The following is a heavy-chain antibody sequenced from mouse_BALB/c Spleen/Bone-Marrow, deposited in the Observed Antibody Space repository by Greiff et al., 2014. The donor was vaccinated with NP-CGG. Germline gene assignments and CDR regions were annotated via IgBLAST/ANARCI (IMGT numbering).Heavy chain of an antibody. CDR2: IWAGGST. V-gene: IGHV2-9*02. D-gene: IGHD2-4*01. Sequence: QVHVKQSGPGLVAPSQSLSITCTVSGFSLTSYGVHWVRQPPGKGLEWLGVIWAGGSTSYNSALMSRLSISKDDSKSQVFLKMNSLQTDDTAMYYCAREGITTWYFDVWGAGTTVTVSS. J-gene: IGHJ1*01. CDR1: GFSLTSYG. CDR3: AREGITTWYFDV.